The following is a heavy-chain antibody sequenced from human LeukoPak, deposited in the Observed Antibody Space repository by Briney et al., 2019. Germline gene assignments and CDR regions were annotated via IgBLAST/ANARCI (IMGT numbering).Heavy chain of an antibody. CDR3: AGSWFYRDYFEY. V-gene: IGHV3-30*03. J-gene: IGHJ4*02. Sequence: GRSLRLSCAASGFPFSSYGMHWVRQAPGKGLEWVAVLSYDGSNEYYADSVKGRFTISRDDSKNTLYLQMNSLRVEDTAVYYCAGSWFYRDYFEYWGQGTLVTVSS. CDR1: GFPFSSYG. CDR2: LSYDGSNE. D-gene: IGHD3-10*01.